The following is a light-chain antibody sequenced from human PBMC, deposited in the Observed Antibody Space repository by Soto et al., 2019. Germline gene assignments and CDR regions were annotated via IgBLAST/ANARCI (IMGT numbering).Light chain of an antibody. V-gene: IGKV3D-20*02. J-gene: IGKJ5*01. CDR2: GAS. CDR3: QQRSSAIT. CDR1: QSVSSSY. Sequence: EIVLTQSPGTLSLSPVERATLSCMASQSVSSSYLTWYQQKPGQAPRLLIYGASSRATGIPDRFSGSGSGTDFTLTISRLEPEDFAVYYCQQRSSAITFGQGTRLEIK.